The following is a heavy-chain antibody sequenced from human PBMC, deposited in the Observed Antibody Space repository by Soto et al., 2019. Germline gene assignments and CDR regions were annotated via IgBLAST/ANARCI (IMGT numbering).Heavy chain of an antibody. V-gene: IGHV3-30*18. Sequence: GGSLRLSCAASGFTFSSYGMHWVRQAPGKGLEWVAVISYDGSNKYYADSVKGRFTISRDNSKNTLYLQMNSLRAEDTAVYYCAKERGMTTVTPPDYWGQGTLVTVSS. CDR3: AKERGMTTVTPPDY. CDR1: GFTFSSYG. CDR2: ISYDGSNK. J-gene: IGHJ4*02. D-gene: IGHD4-4*01.